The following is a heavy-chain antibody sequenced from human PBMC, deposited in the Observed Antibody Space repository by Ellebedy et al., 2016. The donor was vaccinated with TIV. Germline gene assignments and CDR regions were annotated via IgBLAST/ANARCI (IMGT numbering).Heavy chain of an antibody. D-gene: IGHD3-10*01. CDR1: GSIFANYW. CDR2: IDPSDSST. CDR3: ARHGISGTLVY. V-gene: IGHV5-10-1*01. Sequence: PGGSLRLSCQASGSIFANYWITRVSHIPGHGMEWLGRIDPSDSSTKFSQSFQGHVTISADQSITTAYLRFNSLKASDTAMYFCARHGISGTLVYWGQGTVVTVSP. J-gene: IGHJ4*02.